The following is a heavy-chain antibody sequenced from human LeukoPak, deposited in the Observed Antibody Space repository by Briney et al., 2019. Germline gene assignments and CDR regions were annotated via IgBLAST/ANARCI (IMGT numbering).Heavy chain of an antibody. D-gene: IGHD3-22*01. CDR1: GGTFSTFP. J-gene: IGHJ4*02. Sequence: SVKVSCKASGGTFSTFPISWVRQAPGQGLEWIGGIIPIFGPNYAQKFQGRATISADLATATAYMELSSLTSEDTSVYYCATGKDRSDYYYSLDYWGQGTLVAVSS. CDR3: ATGKDRSDYYYSLDY. CDR2: IIPIFGP. V-gene: IGHV1-69*13.